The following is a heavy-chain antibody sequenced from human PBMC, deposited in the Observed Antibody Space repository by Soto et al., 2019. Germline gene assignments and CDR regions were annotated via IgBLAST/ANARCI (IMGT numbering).Heavy chain of an antibody. CDR3: ARGTLKTQWLAKDYYYYGMDV. CDR2: INPNSGGT. D-gene: IGHD6-19*01. V-gene: IGHV1-2*02. Sequence: ASVKVSCKASGDTFTCYYMHWVRHAPGQGLEWMGWINPNSGGTNYEQKFEGRVTMTRDTSISTAYMELSRLRSDDTAVYHCARGTLKTQWLAKDYYYYGMDVWGQGTTVTVSS. CDR1: GDTFTCYY. J-gene: IGHJ6*02.